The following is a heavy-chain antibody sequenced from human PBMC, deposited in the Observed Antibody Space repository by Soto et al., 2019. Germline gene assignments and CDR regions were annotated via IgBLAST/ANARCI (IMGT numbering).Heavy chain of an antibody. CDR3: ATTTVTNDSPNAFDI. D-gene: IGHD4-4*01. V-gene: IGHV1-46*03. CDR2: INPSGGST. Sequence: GASVKVSCKASGYTFTSYYMHWVRQAPGQGLEWMGIINPSGGSTSYAQKFQGRVTMTRDTSTSTVYMELSSLRSEDTAVYYCATTTVTNDSPNAFDIWGQGTMVTVSS. J-gene: IGHJ3*02. CDR1: GYTFTSYY.